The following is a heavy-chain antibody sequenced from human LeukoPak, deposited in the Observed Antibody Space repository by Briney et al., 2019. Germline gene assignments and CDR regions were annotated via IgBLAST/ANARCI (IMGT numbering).Heavy chain of an antibody. CDR3: ARAGEGSDY. Sequence: GGSLRLSCAASGFTFSSYWMHWVRQAPGKGLEWVAVISYDGSNKYYADSVKGRFTISRDNSKNTLYLQMNSLRAEDTAVYYCARAGEGSDYWGQGTLVTVSS. D-gene: IGHD1-26*01. CDR2: ISYDGSNK. V-gene: IGHV3-30-3*01. CDR1: GFTFSSYW. J-gene: IGHJ4*02.